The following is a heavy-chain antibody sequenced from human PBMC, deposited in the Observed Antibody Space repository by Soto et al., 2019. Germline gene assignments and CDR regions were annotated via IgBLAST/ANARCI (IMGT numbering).Heavy chain of an antibody. Sequence: GGSLRLSCAASGFTFDDYAMHWVRQAPGKCLEWVSLISWDGGSTYYADSVKGRFTISRDNSKNSLYLQMNSLRAEDTALYYCAKDISPPAYDIYYGMDVWGQGTTVNVSS. CDR2: ISWDGGST. V-gene: IGHV3-43D*04. D-gene: IGHD3-22*01. CDR1: GFTFDDYA. J-gene: IGHJ6*02. CDR3: AKDISPPAYDIYYGMDV.